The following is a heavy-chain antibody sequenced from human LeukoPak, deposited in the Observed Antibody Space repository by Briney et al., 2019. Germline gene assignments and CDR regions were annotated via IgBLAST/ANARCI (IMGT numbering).Heavy chain of an antibody. D-gene: IGHD1-26*01. V-gene: IGHV4-59*01. J-gene: IGHJ3*02. CDR2: IYYSGST. CDR1: GGSISSYY. Sequence: SKTLSLTCTGSGGSISSYYWSWIRQPPGKGLEWIWYIYYSGSTNYNPSLKSRVTISEDTSKNQFSLKLSSVTAADTAVYYCARGVGGRWELLPAAFDIWGQGTMVTVSS. CDR3: ARGVGGRWELLPAAFDI.